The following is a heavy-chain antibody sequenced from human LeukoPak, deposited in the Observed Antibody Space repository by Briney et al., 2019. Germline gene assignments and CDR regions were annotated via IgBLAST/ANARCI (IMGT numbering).Heavy chain of an antibody. D-gene: IGHD6-13*01. J-gene: IGHJ6*03. CDR1: GFIFSNYA. Sequence: GSLRLSCAASGFIFSNYAMQWVRQAPGMGLEWVAFIRYDGGNTYYADSVKGRFTISRDNAKNSLYLQMNSLRAEDTAVYYCARGYSSSWHHYYYYMDVWGKGTTVTVSS. V-gene: IGHV3-30*02. CDR3: ARGYSSSWHHYYYYMDV. CDR2: IRYDGGNT.